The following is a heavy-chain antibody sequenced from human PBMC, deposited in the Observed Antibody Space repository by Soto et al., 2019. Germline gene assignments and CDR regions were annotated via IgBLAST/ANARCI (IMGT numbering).Heavy chain of an antibody. CDR3: AKRGHCNSLDCRYHFDF. J-gene: IGHJ4*02. CDR1: GFTFSSHG. CDR2: TSNDGSIE. D-gene: IGHD2-2*01. Sequence: QVQLVESGGGVVQPGRSLRLSCAASGFTFSSHGMHWVRQAPGKGLEWVAVTSNDGSIEYYVDSVKGRFTISRDNSKNPLFFEKNRPRAEGTGKYFFAKRGHCNSLDCRYHFDFWGQGTLVTVSS. V-gene: IGHV3-30*18.